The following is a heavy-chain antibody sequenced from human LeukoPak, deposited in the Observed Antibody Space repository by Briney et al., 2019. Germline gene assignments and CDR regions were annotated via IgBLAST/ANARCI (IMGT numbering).Heavy chain of an antibody. D-gene: IGHD6-19*01. Sequence: GGSLRLSCAASGFTFSSYGMHWVRQAPGKGLEWVAVISYDGSNKYYADSVKGRFTISRDNSKNTLYLQMNSLRAEDTAVYYCAKFDAPHQWLTYYYYYGMDVWGQGTTVTVSS. CDR2: ISYDGSNK. J-gene: IGHJ6*02. CDR1: GFTFSSYG. V-gene: IGHV3-30*18. CDR3: AKFDAPHQWLTYYYYYGMDV.